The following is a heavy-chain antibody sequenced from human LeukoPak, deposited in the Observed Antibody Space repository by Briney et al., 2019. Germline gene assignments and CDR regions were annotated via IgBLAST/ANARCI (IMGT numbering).Heavy chain of an antibody. V-gene: IGHV3-30-3*01. CDR3: AKLLLAHSTVVTYLDAFDI. CDR2: ISYDGSNK. D-gene: IGHD4-23*01. Sequence: GRSLRLSCAASGFTFSSYAMHWVRQAPGKGLEWVAVISYDGSNKYYADSVKGRFTISRDNSKNTLYLQMNSLRAEDTAVYYCAKLLLAHSTVVTYLDAFDIWGQGTMVTVSS. CDR1: GFTFSSYA. J-gene: IGHJ3*02.